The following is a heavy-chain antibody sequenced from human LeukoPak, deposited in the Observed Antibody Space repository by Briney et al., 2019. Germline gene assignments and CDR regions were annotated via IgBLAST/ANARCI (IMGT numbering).Heavy chain of an antibody. CDR1: GGSISSGGYY. D-gene: IGHD6-19*01. J-gene: IGHJ4*02. CDR2: IYYSGST. CDR3: ARGRWPQWPLDY. V-gene: IGHV4-31*03. Sequence: SQTLSLTCTVSGGSISSGGYYWSWIRQHPGKGLEWIGYIYYSGSTYYNPSLKSRVTISVDTCKNQFSLKLSSVTAADTAVYYCARGRWPQWPLDYWGQGTLVTVSS.